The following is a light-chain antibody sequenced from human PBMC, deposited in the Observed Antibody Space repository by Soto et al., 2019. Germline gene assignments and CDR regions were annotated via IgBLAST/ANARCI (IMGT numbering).Light chain of an antibody. CDR2: DVS. Sequence: QSALTQPASVSGSPGQSITISCTGTSSYIGGYNSVSWYQQHPGKAPKLMIFDVSNRPSGVSNRFSGSKSGNTASLTISGLQAEDEADYYCSSYTTTSTLFGGGTKLTVL. CDR3: SSYTTTSTL. CDR1: SSYIGGYNS. V-gene: IGLV2-14*01. J-gene: IGLJ2*01.